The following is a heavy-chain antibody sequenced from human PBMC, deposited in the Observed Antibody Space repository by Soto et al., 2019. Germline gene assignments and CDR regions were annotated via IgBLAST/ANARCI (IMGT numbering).Heavy chain of an antibody. Sequence: QVQLQQWGAGLLKPSETLSLTCAVYGGSFSGYYWSWIRQPPGKGLEWIGEINHSGSTNYNPSLKSRVTISVDTSKNQFSLKLSSVTAADTAVYYCARHGLRVTRYYYYGMDVWGQGTTVTVSS. V-gene: IGHV4-34*01. CDR2: INHSGST. D-gene: IGHD2-21*02. J-gene: IGHJ6*02. CDR3: ARHGLRVTRYYYYGMDV. CDR1: GGSFSGYY.